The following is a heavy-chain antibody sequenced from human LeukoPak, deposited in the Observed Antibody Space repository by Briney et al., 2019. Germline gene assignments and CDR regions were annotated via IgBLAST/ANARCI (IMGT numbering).Heavy chain of an antibody. CDR1: GYTFTSYD. V-gene: IGHV1-8*01. CDR2: MNPNSGNT. J-gene: IGHJ6*03. Sequence: ASVKVSCKASGYTFTSYDINWVRQATGQGLEWMGWMNPNSGNTGYAQKFQGRVTMTRNTSISTAYMELSSLISEDTAVYYCARGPTMVRGVGPDMDVWGKGTTVTVSS. D-gene: IGHD3-10*01. CDR3: ARGPTMVRGVGPDMDV.